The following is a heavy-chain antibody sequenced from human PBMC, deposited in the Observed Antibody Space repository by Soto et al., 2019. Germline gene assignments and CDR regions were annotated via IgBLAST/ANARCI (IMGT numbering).Heavy chain of an antibody. CDR1: GGSISSSNW. J-gene: IGHJ5*02. CDR3: ARAGTGGYRGYDVDRTSWFAP. Sequence: QVQLQESGPGLVKPSGTLSLTCAVSGGSISSSNWWSWVRQPPGKGLEWSGEIYHSGSTNYNPSLKSRVTISVDKSKNQFSLKLSSVTAADTAVYYCARAGTGGYRGYDVDRTSWFAPWGQGTLVTVSS. D-gene: IGHD5-12*01. CDR2: IYHSGST. V-gene: IGHV4-4*02.